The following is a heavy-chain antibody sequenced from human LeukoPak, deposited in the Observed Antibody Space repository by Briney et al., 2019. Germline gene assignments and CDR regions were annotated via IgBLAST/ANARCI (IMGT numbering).Heavy chain of an antibody. D-gene: IGHD3-10*02. V-gene: IGHV3-74*03. CDR1: GFTLNTYW. Sequence: GGSLRLSCAASGFTLNTYWMNWVRQAPGKGLVWVSRINSDGTSLTYADSVKGRFTVSRDNAKNTLYLQMNSLRAEDTAVYYCTRDLRMDYYYVDYYYYGMDVWGQGTTVTVSS. J-gene: IGHJ6*02. CDR3: TRDLRMDYYYVDYYYYGMDV. CDR2: INSDGTSL.